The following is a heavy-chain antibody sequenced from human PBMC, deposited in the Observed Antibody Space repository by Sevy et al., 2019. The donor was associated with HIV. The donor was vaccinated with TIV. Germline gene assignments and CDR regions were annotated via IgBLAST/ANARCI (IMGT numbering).Heavy chain of an antibody. J-gene: IGHJ4*02. V-gene: IGHV3-7*03. Sequence: GGSLRLSCDASGFTFDMYWMQWVRQAPGKGLEWVANIRQDGNEIYYASSVRGRFNISRDNAKGSLYLQMNNLRVEDTAPYYCARRYFDLWGQGTLVTVSS. CDR1: GFTFDMYW. CDR3: ARRYFDL. CDR2: IRQDGNEI.